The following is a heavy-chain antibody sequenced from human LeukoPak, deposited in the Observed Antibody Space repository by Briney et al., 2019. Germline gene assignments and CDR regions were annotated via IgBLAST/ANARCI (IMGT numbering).Heavy chain of an antibody. Sequence: PGGSLRLSCVASGTTISTYWMSWVRQAPGKGLEWVAMIKPDGSEKYYVDSVKGRFTISRDNAQKSLYLQRNSLGAGDTAVYCCAGACGASCYAVDYYYYGMDVWGQGTTVTVSS. CDR2: IKPDGSEK. D-gene: IGHD2-15*01. CDR1: GTTISTYW. CDR3: AGACGASCYAVDYYYYGMDV. J-gene: IGHJ6*02. V-gene: IGHV3-7*02.